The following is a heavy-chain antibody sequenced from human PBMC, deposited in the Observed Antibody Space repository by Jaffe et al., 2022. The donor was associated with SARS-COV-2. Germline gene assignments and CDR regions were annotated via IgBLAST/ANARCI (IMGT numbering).Heavy chain of an antibody. D-gene: IGHD3-22*01. V-gene: IGHV3-21*01. CDR1: GFTFSSYS. CDR3: ARDSNYYDSSGYYYVVYYFDY. Sequence: EVQLVESGGGLVKPGGSLRLSCAASGFTFSSYSMNWVRQAPGKGLEWVSSISSSSSYIYYADSVKGRFTISRDNAKNSLYLQMNSLRAEDTAVYYCARDSNYYDSSGYYYVVYYFDYWGQGTLVTVSS. J-gene: IGHJ4*02. CDR2: ISSSSSYI.